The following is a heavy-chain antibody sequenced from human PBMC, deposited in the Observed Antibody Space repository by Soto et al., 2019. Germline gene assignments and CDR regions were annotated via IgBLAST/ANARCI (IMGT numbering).Heavy chain of an antibody. Sequence: EVQLVESGGGLVQPGGSLRLSCAASGFTFSGYSMFWVRQAPRKGLEYVSAINTNGVNTFYAKSVKGRFTISRDNSKNTMYLQMGSLRAEDMAVYYCARGRVEDSSGWATSFDYWGQGTLVTVSS. V-gene: IGHV3-64*01. D-gene: IGHD6-19*01. CDR2: INTNGVNT. CDR3: ARGRVEDSSGWATSFDY. CDR1: GFTFSGYS. J-gene: IGHJ4*02.